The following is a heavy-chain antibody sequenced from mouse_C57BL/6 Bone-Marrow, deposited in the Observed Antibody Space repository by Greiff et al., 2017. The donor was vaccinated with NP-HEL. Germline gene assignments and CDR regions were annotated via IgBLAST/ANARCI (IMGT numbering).Heavy chain of an antibody. V-gene: IGHV1-81*01. D-gene: IGHD1-1*01. CDR1: GYTFTSYG. J-gene: IGHJ2*01. CDR3: ANRITTGVYFDY. Sequence: VQLQESGAELARPGASVKLSCKASGYTFTSYGISWVKQRTGQGLEWIGEIYPRSGNTYYNEKFKGKATLTADKSSSTAYMGRRSLTSEDSAVYFGANRITTGVYFDYWGQGTTLTVSS. CDR2: IYPRSGNT.